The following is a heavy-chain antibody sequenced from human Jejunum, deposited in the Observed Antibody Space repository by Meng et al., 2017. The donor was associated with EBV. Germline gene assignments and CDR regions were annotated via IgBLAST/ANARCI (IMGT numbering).Heavy chain of an antibody. CDR3: TRAGSYRHDY. V-gene: IGHV3-74*01. D-gene: IGHD6-25*01. Sequence: LVAVWAVFVQPGRSLRLSVSTSGFTFSDYWMPWVRQAPGKGLVWVSRINTDGSTTNYADSVKGRFTISRDNAENTLFLQMNSLKAEDTAVYYCTRAGSYRHDYWGQGTLVTVSS. J-gene: IGHJ4*02. CDR2: INTDGSTT. CDR1: GFTFSDYW.